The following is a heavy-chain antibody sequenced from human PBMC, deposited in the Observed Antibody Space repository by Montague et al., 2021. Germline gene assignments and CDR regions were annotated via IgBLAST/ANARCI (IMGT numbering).Heavy chain of an antibody. CDR2: VYYTGTT. CDR3: ARKGTNWDY. Sequence: SETLSLTCTVSGDSTNFYYWSWIWQPPAQGLEWIGYVYYTGTTNSNPSLTSRVTISVDTSRNKFFLNVNSVTAAATAVYYCARKGTNWDYWGRGTLVTVSS. J-gene: IGHJ4*02. V-gene: IGHV4-59*01. D-gene: IGHD2-8*01. CDR1: GDSTNFYY.